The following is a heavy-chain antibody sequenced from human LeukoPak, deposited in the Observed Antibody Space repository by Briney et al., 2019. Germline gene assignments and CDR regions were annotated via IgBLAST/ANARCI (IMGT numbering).Heavy chain of an antibody. Sequence: PSETLSLTCTVSGGSISGYYLSWVRQPPGEELEWIGYIYYSGSTNYNPSLKGRVTMTVDTSKNQFSLNLSSVTAADTAVYYCARGRGSSWYYFDSWGQGTLVTVSS. J-gene: IGHJ4*02. CDR3: ARGRGSSWYYFDS. CDR2: IYYSGST. V-gene: IGHV4-59*12. D-gene: IGHD6-13*01. CDR1: GGSISGYY.